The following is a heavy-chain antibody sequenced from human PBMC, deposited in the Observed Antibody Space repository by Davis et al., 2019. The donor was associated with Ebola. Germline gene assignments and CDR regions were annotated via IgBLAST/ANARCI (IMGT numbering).Heavy chain of an antibody. Sequence: ASVKVSCKASGYTFTGYYMHWVRQAPGQGLEWMGWINPNSGGTNYAQKLQGRVTMTTDTSTNTAYMELRSLRSDDTAVYYCARSAITIFGVPMGWFDPWGQGTLVTVSS. V-gene: IGHV1-2*02. J-gene: IGHJ5*02. CDR2: INPNSGGT. CDR1: GYTFTGYY. D-gene: IGHD3-3*01. CDR3: ARSAITIFGVPMGWFDP.